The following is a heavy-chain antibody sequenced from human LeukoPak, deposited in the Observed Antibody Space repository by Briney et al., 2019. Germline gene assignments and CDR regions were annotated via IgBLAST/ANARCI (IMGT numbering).Heavy chain of an antibody. CDR1: GFTFDDYG. V-gene: IGHV3-20*04. CDR3: ARIMLIRDYVWGSYPGSDY. J-gene: IGHJ4*02. CDR2: INWNGGST. D-gene: IGHD3-16*02. Sequence: GGSLRLSCAASGFTFDDYGLSWVRQAPGKGLEWVSGINWNGGSTGYADSVKGRFTISRDNAKNSLYLQMNSLRAEDTALYYCARIMLIRDYVWGSYPGSDYWGQGTLVIVSS.